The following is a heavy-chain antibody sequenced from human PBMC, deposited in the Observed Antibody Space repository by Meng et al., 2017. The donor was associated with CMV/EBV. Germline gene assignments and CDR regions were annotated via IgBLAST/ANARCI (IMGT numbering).Heavy chain of an antibody. Sequence: SVKVSCKASGGTFSSYAISWVRQAPGQGLEWMGGIIPIFGTANYAQKFQGRVTTTTDESTSTAYMELSSLRSEDTAVYYCARRGPPADPGGLYYYYGMDVWGQGTTVTVSS. CDR3: ARRGPPADPGGLYYYYGMDV. D-gene: IGHD2-2*01. CDR1: GGTFSSYA. J-gene: IGHJ6*02. CDR2: IIPIFGTA. V-gene: IGHV1-69*05.